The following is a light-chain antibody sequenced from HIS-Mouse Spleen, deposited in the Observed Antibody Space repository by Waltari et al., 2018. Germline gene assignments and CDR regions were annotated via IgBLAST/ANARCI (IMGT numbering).Light chain of an antibody. CDR1: SSDVGSYNL. Sequence: QSALTQPASVSGSPCQSITIPCTGTSSDVGSYNLVSWYQQHPGKAPNLRLYEGSKRPSGVSNRFSGSKSGNTASLTISGLQAEDEADYYCCSYAGSSTFEVFGGGTKLTVL. CDR2: EGS. CDR3: CSYAGSSTFEV. V-gene: IGLV2-23*03. J-gene: IGLJ2*01.